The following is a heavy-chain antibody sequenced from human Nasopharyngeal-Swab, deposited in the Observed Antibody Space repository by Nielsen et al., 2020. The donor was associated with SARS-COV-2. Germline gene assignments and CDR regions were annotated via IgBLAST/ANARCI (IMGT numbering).Heavy chain of an antibody. CDR3: VTGIDGWNY. J-gene: IGHJ4*02. V-gene: IGHV3-13*01. CDR2: IGRGGDI. D-gene: IGHD5-24*01. CDR1: GFTFRNND. Sequence: GGSLRLSCAASGFTFRNNDMHWVRQGTGKGLEWVSGIGRGGDIYYADSVKGRFTTSGDNDKSSLHLQMNNLRAGDTAVYYCVTGIDGWNYWGRGTLVTVSS.